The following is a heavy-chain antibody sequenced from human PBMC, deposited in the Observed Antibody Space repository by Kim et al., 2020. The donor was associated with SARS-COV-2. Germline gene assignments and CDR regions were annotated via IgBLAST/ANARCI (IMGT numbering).Heavy chain of an antibody. CDR3: ARDLFSAAADY. V-gene: IGHV3-33*01. J-gene: IGHJ4*02. CDR2: K. D-gene: IGHD1-26*01. Sequence: KNYVDSVKSRFSISRDTTNNTLFLQMDTLRAEDTALYYCARDLFSAAADYWGQCAPVTVSS.